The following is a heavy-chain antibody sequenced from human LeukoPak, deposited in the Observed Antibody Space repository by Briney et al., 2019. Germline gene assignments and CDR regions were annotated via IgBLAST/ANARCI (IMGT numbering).Heavy chain of an antibody. J-gene: IGHJ5*02. CDR2: IYHSGST. CDR3: ARTGYSGSYGTPKDWFDP. CDR1: GGSISSGSYY. Sequence: PSQTLSLTCTVSGGSISSGSYYWSWIRQPPGKGLEWIGSIYHSGSTYYNPSLKSRVTISVDTSKNQFSLKLSSVTAADTAVYYCARTGYSGSYGTPKDWFDPWGQGTLVTVSS. D-gene: IGHD1-26*01. V-gene: IGHV4-39*07.